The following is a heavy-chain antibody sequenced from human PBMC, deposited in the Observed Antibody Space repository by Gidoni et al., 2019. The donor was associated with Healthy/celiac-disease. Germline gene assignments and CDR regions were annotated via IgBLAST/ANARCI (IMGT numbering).Heavy chain of an antibody. CDR1: GGTFTSYA. CDR2: IIPIFGKA. Sequence: QVQLVQSGAEVKKPGSSVKVSCKASGGTFTSYAISWVRQAPGPGLEWMGGIIPIFGKANYEQKCQGRVTITADESTSTAYMELSSLRSEDTAVYYCARGYCSSTSCYHYFDYWGQGTLVTVSS. D-gene: IGHD2-2*01. CDR3: ARGYCSSTSCYHYFDY. V-gene: IGHV1-69*01. J-gene: IGHJ4*02.